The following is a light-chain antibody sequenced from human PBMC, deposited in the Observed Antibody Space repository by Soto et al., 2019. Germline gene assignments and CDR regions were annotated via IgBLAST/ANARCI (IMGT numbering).Light chain of an antibody. CDR3: SSYTQIYIWV. CDR2: KVS. J-gene: IGLJ3*02. Sequence: QSVLTQPASVSGSPGQSITISCTGTSSDVGDDGFVSWYQQYPGKAPKLMIYKVSNRPSGVSNRFSGSRSANTASLTISGLQAEDEADYYCSSYTQIYIWVFGGGTKLTVL. CDR1: SSDVGDDGF. V-gene: IGLV2-14*01.